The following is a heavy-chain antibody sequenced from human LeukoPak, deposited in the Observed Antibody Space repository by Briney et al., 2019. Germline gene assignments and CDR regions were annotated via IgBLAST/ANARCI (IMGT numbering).Heavy chain of an antibody. Sequence: SETLSLTCTVSGDSISSDTYYWSWIRQHPGKDLEWIGYIYYSGSTYYNPSLKSRITISVDTSKNQFSLKLSSVTAADTAFYYCARSASSSSRSAFDIWGQGTMVTVSS. J-gene: IGHJ3*02. D-gene: IGHD6-6*01. CDR3: ARSASSSSRSAFDI. CDR1: GDSISSDTYY. CDR2: IYYSGST. V-gene: IGHV4-31*03.